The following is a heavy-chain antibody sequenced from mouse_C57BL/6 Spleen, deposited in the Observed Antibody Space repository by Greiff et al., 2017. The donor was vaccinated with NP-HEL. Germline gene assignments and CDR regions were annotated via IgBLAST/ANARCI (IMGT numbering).Heavy chain of an antibody. CDR1: GYTFTSYW. D-gene: IGHD1-1*01. CDR2: IDPSDSYT. Sequence: QVQLQQPGAELVMPGASVKLSCKASGYTFTSYWMHWVKQRPGQGLEWIGEIDPSDSYTNYNQKFKGKSTLTVDKSSSTAYMQLSSLTSEDSAVYSCARSYYYVSSSYYFDDWGQGTTLTFSS. CDR3: ARSYYYVSSSYYFDD. J-gene: IGHJ2*01. V-gene: IGHV1-69*01.